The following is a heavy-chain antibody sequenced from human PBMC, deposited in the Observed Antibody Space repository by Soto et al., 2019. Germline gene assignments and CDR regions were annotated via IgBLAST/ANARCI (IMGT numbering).Heavy chain of an antibody. Sequence: PSETLSLTCTVSGGSISSGGYYWSWIRQHPGKGLEWIGYIYYSGSTYYNPSLKSRVTISVDTSKNQFSLKLSSVTAADTAVYYCARLYGDYVPGPGYYYYYMDVWGKGTTVTVSS. CDR2: IYYSGST. CDR3: ARLYGDYVPGPGYYYYYMDV. CDR1: GGSISSGGYY. D-gene: IGHD4-17*01. V-gene: IGHV4-31*03. J-gene: IGHJ6*03.